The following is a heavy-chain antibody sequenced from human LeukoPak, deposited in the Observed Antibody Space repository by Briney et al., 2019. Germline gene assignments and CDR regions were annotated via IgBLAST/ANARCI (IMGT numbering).Heavy chain of an antibody. CDR3: STQLGHVGSGYDCDH. V-gene: IGHV1-18*01. CDR1: GYTFTNYG. J-gene: IGHJ5*02. D-gene: IGHD5-12*01. CDR2: ISAYNGHT. Sequence: ASVKLSCKASGYTFTNYGISWVRQAPGHGLEWMGWISAYNGHTKYVQRLQGRVTMTTDTSTSTAYMELKGLSSDDTAVYYWSTQLGHVGSGYDCDHWGQGTLVTVSA.